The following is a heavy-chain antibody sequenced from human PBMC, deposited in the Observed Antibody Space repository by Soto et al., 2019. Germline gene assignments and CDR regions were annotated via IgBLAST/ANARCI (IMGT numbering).Heavy chain of an antibody. D-gene: IGHD3-22*01. CDR1: GYSFTSYW. Sequence: PXESLKISCKGSGYSFTSYWISWVRQIPGKGLEWMGRIDPSDSYTNYSPSFQGHVTISADKSISTAYLQWSSLKASDTAMYYCAKTDSSGYFPNPWGQGTMVTVSS. J-gene: IGHJ3*01. CDR2: IDPSDSYT. CDR3: AKTDSSGYFPNP. V-gene: IGHV5-10-1*01.